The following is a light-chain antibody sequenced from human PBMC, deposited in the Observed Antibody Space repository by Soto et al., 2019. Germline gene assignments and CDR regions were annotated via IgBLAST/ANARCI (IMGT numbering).Light chain of an antibody. V-gene: IGKV1-12*01. CDR2: AAS. CDR1: QSISSW. J-gene: IGKJ1*01. CDR3: QQANSFPQT. Sequence: DIQMTQSPSSVSASVGDTVTITCLASQSISSWLAWYQQKPGKAPKLLIYAASTLQSGVPSRFSGSGFGTDFTLTITSLQPEDFATYYCQQANSFPQTFGQGTKVDIK.